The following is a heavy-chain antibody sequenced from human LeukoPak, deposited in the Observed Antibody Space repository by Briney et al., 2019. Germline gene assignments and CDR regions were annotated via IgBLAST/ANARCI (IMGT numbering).Heavy chain of an antibody. Sequence: PGGSLRLSCAASGFTFSSYGMHWVRQAPGKGVEWVAAICYDGSKTYYADSVKGGFTISRDNSKNTLYLQMNSLRAEDTAVYYCARDGVGYGDYGVYYYYYGMDVWGQGTTVTVSS. D-gene: IGHD4-17*01. CDR1: GFTFSSYG. CDR2: ICYDGSKT. CDR3: ARDGVGYGDYGVYYYYYGMDV. V-gene: IGHV3-33*01. J-gene: IGHJ6*02.